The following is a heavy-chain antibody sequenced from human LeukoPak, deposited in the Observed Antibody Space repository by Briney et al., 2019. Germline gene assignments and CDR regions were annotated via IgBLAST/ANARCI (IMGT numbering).Heavy chain of an antibody. V-gene: IGHV6-1*01. D-gene: IGHD3-10*01. CDR2: TYYRSTWYN. Sequence: SQTLSLTCALSGDSVSSNSAAWNWIRQSPSRGLEWLGRTYYRSTWYNGYAVSVKSRITINPDTSKNQFSLQLNSVTPEDAAVYYCARGQFYSSDVWGQGTMVTVSS. CDR1: GDSVSSNSAA. CDR3: ARGQFYSSDV. J-gene: IGHJ3*01.